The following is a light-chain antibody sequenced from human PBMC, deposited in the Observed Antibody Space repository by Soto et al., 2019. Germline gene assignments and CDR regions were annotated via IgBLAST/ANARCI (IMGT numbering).Light chain of an antibody. V-gene: IGLV1-44*01. Sequence: QSVLTQPPSASGTPGLRVTLSCSGSSSNIGTNSVHWYQQLPGTAPKVLIFSNDQRPSGVPDRFSGSKSGTSASLAISGLQSEDEADYYCAAWDETLNGLVFGGGTKLTVL. J-gene: IGLJ2*01. CDR2: SND. CDR3: AAWDETLNGLV. CDR1: SSNIGTNS.